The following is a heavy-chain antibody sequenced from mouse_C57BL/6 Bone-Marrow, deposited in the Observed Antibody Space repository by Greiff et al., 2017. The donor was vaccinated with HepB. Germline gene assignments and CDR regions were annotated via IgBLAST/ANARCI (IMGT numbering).Heavy chain of an antibody. CDR2: ISNGGGST. Sequence: EVQVVESGGGLVQPGGSLKLSCAASGFTFSDYYMYWVRQTPEKRLEWVAYISNGGGSTYYPDTVKGRFTISRDNAKNTLYLQMSRLKSEDTAMYYCARRDENYGSSYWFAYWGQGTLVTVSA. J-gene: IGHJ3*01. CDR1: GFTFSDYY. V-gene: IGHV5-12*01. CDR3: ARRDENYGSSYWFAY. D-gene: IGHD1-1*01.